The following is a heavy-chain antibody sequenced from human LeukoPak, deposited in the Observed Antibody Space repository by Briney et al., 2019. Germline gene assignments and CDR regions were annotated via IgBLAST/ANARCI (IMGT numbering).Heavy chain of an antibody. V-gene: IGHV1-69*06. D-gene: IGHD3-9*01. Sequence: ASVKVSCKASGGTFSSYAISWVRPAPGQGLEWMGGIIPIFGTANYAQKFQGRVTITADKSTSTAYMELSSLRSEDTAVYYCARDSVRGARWLPDYWGQGTLVTVSS. CDR1: GGTFSSYA. CDR2: IIPIFGTA. J-gene: IGHJ4*02. CDR3: ARDSVRGARWLPDY.